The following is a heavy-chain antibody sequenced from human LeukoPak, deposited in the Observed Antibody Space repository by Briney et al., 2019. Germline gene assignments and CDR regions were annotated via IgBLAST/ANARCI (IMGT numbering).Heavy chain of an antibody. CDR3: VKDRTGTYTLDY. CDR1: GFTFSNYA. Sequence: GRSLRLSCAATGFTFSNYAIHWGRQVPGKGLEWVAFISDDGSRQHYADSVKGRFTISRDNSKNTLNLQMNSLRAEDTAVYYCVKDRTGTYTLDYWGQGTLVTVSS. CDR2: ISDDGSRQ. V-gene: IGHV3-30-3*01. J-gene: IGHJ4*02. D-gene: IGHD3-10*01.